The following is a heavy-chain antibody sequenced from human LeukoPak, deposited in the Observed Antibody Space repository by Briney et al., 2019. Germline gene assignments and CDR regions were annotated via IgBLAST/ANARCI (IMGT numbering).Heavy chain of an antibody. CDR3: ARGYTYGLDF. CDR2: ISSSGSTI. Sequence: GGSLRLSCAASAFTLSSYEINWVRQAPGKGLEWISYISSSGSTIYYADSVKGRFTISRHNAKNSLFLQMNSLRAEDTAVYYCARGYTYGLDFWGQGTLVTVSS. D-gene: IGHD5-18*01. J-gene: IGHJ4*02. V-gene: IGHV3-48*03. CDR1: AFTLSSYE.